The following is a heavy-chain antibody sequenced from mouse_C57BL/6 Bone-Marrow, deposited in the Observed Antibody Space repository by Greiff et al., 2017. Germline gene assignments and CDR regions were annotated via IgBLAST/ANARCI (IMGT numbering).Heavy chain of an antibody. CDR1: GFNIKDDY. V-gene: IGHV14-4*01. D-gene: IGHD2-3*01. Sequence: VQLQQSGAELVRPGASVKLSCTASGFNIKDDYMPWVKQRPEQGLEWIGWIDPENGDTEYASKFQGKATITADTSSNTAYLQLSSLTSEDTAVYYCTPDGYYAMDYWGQGTSVTVAS. CDR3: TPDGYYAMDY. J-gene: IGHJ4*01. CDR2: IDPENGDT.